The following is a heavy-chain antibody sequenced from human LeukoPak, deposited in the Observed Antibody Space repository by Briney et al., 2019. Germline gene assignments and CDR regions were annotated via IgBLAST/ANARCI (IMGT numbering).Heavy chain of an antibody. J-gene: IGHJ6*02. D-gene: IGHD3-10*01. V-gene: IGHV3-74*01. CDR3: ARDGISMVRGEYGMDV. CDR1: GFTFSSHW. Sequence: GGSLRLSCAASGFTFSSHWMHWVRQAPGKGLVWVSRIKPDGSTYYADSVKGRFTISRDNSKNTLYLQMNSLRAEDTAVYYCARDGISMVRGEYGMDVWGQGTTVTVSS. CDR2: IKPDGST.